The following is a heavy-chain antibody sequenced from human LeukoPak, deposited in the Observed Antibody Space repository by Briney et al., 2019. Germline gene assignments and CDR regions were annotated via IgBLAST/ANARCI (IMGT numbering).Heavy chain of an antibody. CDR1: RFTFSTYA. J-gene: IGHJ4*02. Sequence: SGGSLRLSCAASRFTFSTYAMSWVRQAPGKGLEWVSTIGDSGGSTYYADSVKGRFTISRDSSKNTLYLQMNSLRAEDTAVYYCAKSHSVAQRGYFDYWGQRTLVTVSS. CDR2: IGDSGGST. CDR3: AKSHSVAQRGYFDY. D-gene: IGHD2-15*01. V-gene: IGHV3-23*01.